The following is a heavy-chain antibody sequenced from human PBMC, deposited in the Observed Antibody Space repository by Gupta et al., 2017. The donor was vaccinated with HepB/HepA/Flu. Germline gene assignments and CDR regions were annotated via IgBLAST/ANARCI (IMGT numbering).Heavy chain of an antibody. CDR3: AXGSLGIVGAGFDY. J-gene: IGHJ4*02. CDR1: GFTVSSTY. Sequence: EVQLVEPGGGLIQPGGSLRLPCAASGFTVSSTYMNWVRQAPGKGLEWVSVIYSGGGTYYADSVRGRFTISRDKSKNTLYLQMNSLRAEXTAVYYCAXGSLGIVGAGFDYWGQGTLVTVSS. V-gene: IGHV3-53*01. CDR2: IYSGGGT. D-gene: IGHD1-26*01.